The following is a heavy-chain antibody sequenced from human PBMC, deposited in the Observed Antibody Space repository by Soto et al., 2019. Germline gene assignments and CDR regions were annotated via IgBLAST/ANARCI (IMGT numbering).Heavy chain of an antibody. CDR2: IYYSGST. CDR3: ASLYYDFWSGYYIDY. D-gene: IGHD3-3*01. Sequence: SETLSLTCTVSGGSISSSSYYWGWIRQPPGKGLEWIGSIYYSGSTYYNPSLKGRVTISVDTSKNQFSLKLSSVTAADTAVYYCASLYYDFWSGYYIDYWGQGTLVTVSS. V-gene: IGHV4-39*01. CDR1: GGSISSSSYY. J-gene: IGHJ4*02.